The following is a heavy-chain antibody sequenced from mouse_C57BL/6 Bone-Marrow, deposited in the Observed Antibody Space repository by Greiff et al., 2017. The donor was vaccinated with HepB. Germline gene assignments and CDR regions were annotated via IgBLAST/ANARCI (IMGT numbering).Heavy chain of an antibody. J-gene: IGHJ4*01. Sequence: EVKLMESGGGLVKPGGSLKLSCAASGFTFSSYAMSWVRQTPEKRLEWVATISDGGSYTYYPDNVKGRFTISRDNAKNNLYLQMSHLKSEDTAMYYCASDFPTIVTTNAMDYWGQGTSVTVSS. CDR2: ISDGGSYT. CDR3: ASDFPTIVTTNAMDY. V-gene: IGHV5-4*03. CDR1: GFTFSSYA. D-gene: IGHD2-12*01.